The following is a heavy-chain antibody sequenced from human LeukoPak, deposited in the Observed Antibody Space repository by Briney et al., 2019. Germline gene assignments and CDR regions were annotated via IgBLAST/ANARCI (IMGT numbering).Heavy chain of an antibody. CDR3: AREGWLQSPRVLDY. D-gene: IGHD5-24*01. CDR1: GGSISSYY. CDR2: IYYSGST. Sequence: SETLSLTCTVSGGSISSYYWSWIRQPPGKGLEWIGYIYYSGSTNYNPSLKSRVTISVDTSKNQFSLKLSSVTAADTAVYYCAREGWLQSPRVLDYWGQETLVTVSS. J-gene: IGHJ4*02. V-gene: IGHV4-59*01.